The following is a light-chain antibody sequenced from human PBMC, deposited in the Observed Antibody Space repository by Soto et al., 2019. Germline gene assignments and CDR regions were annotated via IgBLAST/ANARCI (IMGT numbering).Light chain of an antibody. CDR2: DAS. J-gene: IGKJ5*01. CDR3: QQRSNLPLT. V-gene: IGKV3-11*01. Sequence: EIGLTQSPATLSLSPGERATLSCRTSQSVRSYFAWYQQKPGRAPRLLIYDASNRATGIPARFIGSGSGTDFTLTISSLEPEDFAVYYCQQRSNLPLTFGQGTRLEIK. CDR1: QSVRSY.